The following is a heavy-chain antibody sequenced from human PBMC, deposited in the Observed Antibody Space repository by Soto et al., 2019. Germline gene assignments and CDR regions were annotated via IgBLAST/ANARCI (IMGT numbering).Heavy chain of an antibody. Sequence: GGSLRISCAASGFTFSNYAMQWVRQAPGKGLEWVSVIIYDGSNKYYADSVKGRFTISRDNSKNTLYLQMNSLRAEDTAVYYCAKDSAVAGPYYFDYWGQGTLVTVSS. J-gene: IGHJ4*02. V-gene: IGHV3-30-3*01. CDR3: AKDSAVAGPYYFDY. CDR2: IIYDGSNK. CDR1: GFTFSNYA. D-gene: IGHD6-19*01.